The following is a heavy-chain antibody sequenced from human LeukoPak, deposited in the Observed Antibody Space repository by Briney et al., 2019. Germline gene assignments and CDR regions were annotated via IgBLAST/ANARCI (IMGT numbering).Heavy chain of an antibody. CDR1: GFSFSGHW. V-gene: IGHV3-74*01. CDR2: ISPTGSTT. Sequence: GGSLRLSCAASGFSFSGHWMHWARQLPGKGLVWVSRISPTGSTTSYADSVKGRFTVSRDIATNTLYLQVNNLRAEDTAVYYCARGPSRNWSGLDFCGQGPLLTVSS. D-gene: IGHD1-1*01. CDR3: ARGPSRNWSGLDF. J-gene: IGHJ4*02.